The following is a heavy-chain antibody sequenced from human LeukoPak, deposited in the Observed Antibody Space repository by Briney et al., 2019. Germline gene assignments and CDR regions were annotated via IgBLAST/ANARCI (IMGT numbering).Heavy chain of an antibody. CDR1: GGTLSSYA. Sequence: SSVTVSCQASGGTLSSYAISWVRQAPGQGLEWMGGIIPIFGTAIYAQKFQGRVTVTTDESTSTAYMELSSLRAEDSAVYYCAGSSNDCSSTSCYYYYYYMDVWGKGTTVTVSS. D-gene: IGHD2-2*01. CDR3: AGSSNDCSSTSCYYYYYYMDV. V-gene: IGHV1-69*05. CDR2: IIPIFGTA. J-gene: IGHJ6*03.